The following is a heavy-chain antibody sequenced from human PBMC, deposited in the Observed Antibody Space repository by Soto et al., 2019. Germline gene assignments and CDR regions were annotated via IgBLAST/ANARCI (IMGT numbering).Heavy chain of an antibody. CDR2: ISASGGNT. Sequence: EVQLLESGGGLVQPGGSLRLSCAASGFTVSSYAMSWVRQAPGKGLEWVSGISASGGNTSCADSVKGRFTISRDKSKNTLYLQRNSLRAEDTAVYYCAKDGCTNGVCYLQHNLFDPWGQGTLVTVSS. D-gene: IGHD2-8*01. CDR1: GFTVSSYA. CDR3: AKDGCTNGVCYLQHNLFDP. J-gene: IGHJ5*02. V-gene: IGHV3-23*01.